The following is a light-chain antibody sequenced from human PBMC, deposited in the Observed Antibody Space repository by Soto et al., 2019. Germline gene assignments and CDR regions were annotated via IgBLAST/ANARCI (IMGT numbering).Light chain of an antibody. CDR3: GTWDSSLSAV. Sequence: QSVLTQPPSVSAAPGQKVTISCSGSSSNIGSNYVSWYQHLPGTAPKLLIYDNNKRPSGIPDRFSGSQSGTSATLGITGLQTGDEADYYCGTWDSSLSAVFGRGTQLTVL. J-gene: IGLJ2*01. V-gene: IGLV1-51*01. CDR2: DNN. CDR1: SSNIGSNY.